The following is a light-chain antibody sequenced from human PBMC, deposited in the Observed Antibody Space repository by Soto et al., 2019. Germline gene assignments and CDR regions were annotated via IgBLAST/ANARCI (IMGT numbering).Light chain of an antibody. CDR3: QQFYMGWT. V-gene: IGKV1-5*01. CDR1: QSVRGS. CDR2: DVS. Sequence: DIQMTQSPSTLSASVGDRVTITCRASQSVRGSLAWYQQQPGKAPKLLIYDVSNLESGVPSRFSAFGSGTESTLSISILQPDDFGTYYCQQFYMGWTFGQGTRVDLK. J-gene: IGKJ1*01.